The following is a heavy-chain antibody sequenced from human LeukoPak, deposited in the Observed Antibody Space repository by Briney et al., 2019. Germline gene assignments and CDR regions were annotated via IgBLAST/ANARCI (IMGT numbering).Heavy chain of an antibody. CDR1: GFTFSSYW. CDR3: AADGGPLFDY. J-gene: IGHJ4*02. V-gene: IGHV3-7*02. D-gene: IGHD3-16*01. CDR2: IKQDGSEK. Sequence: PGGSLRLSCAASGFTFSSYWMSWVRQAPGKRLEWVANIKQDGSEKYYVDSVKGRFTISRDNAQNSLYLQMNSLRAEDTAVYYCAADGGPLFDYWGQGTPVTVSS.